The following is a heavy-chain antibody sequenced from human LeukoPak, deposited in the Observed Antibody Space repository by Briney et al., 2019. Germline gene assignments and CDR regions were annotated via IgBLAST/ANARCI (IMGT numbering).Heavy chain of an antibody. V-gene: IGHV1-2*06. CDR3: ASESGFGELSEGSDY. CDR1: GYTFTGYY. Sequence: ASVKVSCKASGYTFTGYYMHWVRQAPGQGLEWIGRINPNSGGTNYAQKFQGRVTMTRDTSISTAYMELSRLRSDDTAVYYCASESGFGELSEGSDYWGQGTLVTVSS. CDR2: INPNSGGT. J-gene: IGHJ4*02. D-gene: IGHD3-10*01.